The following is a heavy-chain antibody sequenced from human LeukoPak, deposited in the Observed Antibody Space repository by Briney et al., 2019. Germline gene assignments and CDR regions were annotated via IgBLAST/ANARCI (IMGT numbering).Heavy chain of an antibody. J-gene: IGHJ5*02. D-gene: IGHD2-2*01. V-gene: IGHV3-48*01. Sequence: GGSLRLSCAASGFTFSSYSMSWVRQAPGEGLEWVSYVSRSSSTIYYADSVKGRFTISRDNAKNSLYLQMNSLRAEDTAVYYCARGQIVVVPAARNSFDPWGQGTLVTVSS. CDR2: VSRSSSTI. CDR1: GFTFSSYS. CDR3: ARGQIVVVPAARNSFDP.